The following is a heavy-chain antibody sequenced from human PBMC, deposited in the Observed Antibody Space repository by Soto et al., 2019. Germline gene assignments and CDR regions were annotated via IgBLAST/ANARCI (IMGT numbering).Heavy chain of an antibody. Sequence: ASVKVSCTASGGTFRNHVFNWVRQAPGQGLEWMGGIIPIIGTPNYAQKFQGRVTITADASTDTVYLEVSSLRSQDTAVYYCARDLEFRDGNISHLDYWGQGTLVTVSS. V-gene: IGHV1-69*13. CDR3: ARDLEFRDGNISHLDY. CDR2: IIPIIGTP. J-gene: IGHJ4*02. D-gene: IGHD3-10*01. CDR1: GGTFRNHV.